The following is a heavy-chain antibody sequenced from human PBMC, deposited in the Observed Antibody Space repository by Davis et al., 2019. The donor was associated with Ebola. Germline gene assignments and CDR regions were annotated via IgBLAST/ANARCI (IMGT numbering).Heavy chain of an antibody. V-gene: IGHV1-3*01. D-gene: IGHD3-16*01. CDR1: GYTFTSYA. J-gene: IGHJ4*02. CDR2: INAGNGNT. Sequence: ASVKVSCKASGYTFTSYAMHWVRQAPGQRLEWMGWINAGNGNTKYSQKFQGRVTITRDTSASTAYMELSSLRSEDTAVYYCARDRGMITFGGVHQYWGQGTLVTVSS. CDR3: ARDRGMITFGGVHQY.